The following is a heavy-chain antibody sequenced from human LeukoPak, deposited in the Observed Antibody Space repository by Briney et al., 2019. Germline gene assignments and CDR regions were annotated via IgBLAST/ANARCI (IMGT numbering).Heavy chain of an antibody. D-gene: IGHD1-26*01. Sequence: SETLTLTCAVSGYSISSGSSWGWIRQPPGKGLEWIGNIFRDGSTYYNPSLKSRVTISLDRSKNQFSLKLTSVTAADTAVYYCARGQEYVGRDGCLDVWGKGTLVTVSS. V-gene: IGHV4-38-2*01. CDR1: GYSISSGSS. CDR2: IFRDGST. J-gene: IGHJ4*02. CDR3: ARGQEYVGRDGCLDV.